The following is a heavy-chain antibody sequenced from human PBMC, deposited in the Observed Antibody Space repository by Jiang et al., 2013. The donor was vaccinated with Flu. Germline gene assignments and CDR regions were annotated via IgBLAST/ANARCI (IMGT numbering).Heavy chain of an antibody. J-gene: IGHJ4*02. D-gene: IGHD2-21*02. Sequence: KPTQTLTLTCTVSGFSLSDPTMGVGWIRQPPGKALQLLAHIFSKDEKSYNTSLRRRLTISKDTSKSLVALTMTNLDRADTATYYCARMRYECGGDCYWTFDFWGQGTLVTVST. V-gene: IGHV2-26*01. CDR1: GFSLSDPTMG. CDR3: ARMRYECGGDCYWTFDF. CDR2: IFSKDEK.